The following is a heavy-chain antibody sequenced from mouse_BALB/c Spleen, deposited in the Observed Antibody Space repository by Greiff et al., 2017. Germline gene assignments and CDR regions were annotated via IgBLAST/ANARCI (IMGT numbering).Heavy chain of an antibody. CDR1: GYSITSDYA. CDR3: ARSGYDGYYVPFDY. Sequence: EVQRVESGPGLVKPSQSLSLTCTVTGYSITSDYAWNWIRQFPGNKLEWMGYISYSGSTSYNPSLKSRISITRDTSKNQFFLQLNSVTTEDTATYYCARSGYDGYYVPFDYWGQGTTLTVSS. D-gene: IGHD2-3*01. J-gene: IGHJ2*01. CDR2: ISYSGST. V-gene: IGHV3-2*02.